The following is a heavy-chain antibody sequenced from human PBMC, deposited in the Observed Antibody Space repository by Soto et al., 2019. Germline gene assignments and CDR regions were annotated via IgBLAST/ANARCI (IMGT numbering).Heavy chain of an antibody. V-gene: IGHV3-21*01. CDR1: GFTFSSYS. D-gene: IGHD3-16*01. Sequence: EMQLVASGGGLVKPGGSLRLSCAASGFTFSSYSMNWVRQAPGKGLEWVSAISGSSGYIYYADSVKGRFTISRDNAKNTLYLLMNSLRAEDTAVYYCVRASPRYLSSLGVSSFDYWGQGTLVTVSS. CDR3: VRASPRYLSSLGVSSFDY. J-gene: IGHJ4*02. CDR2: ISGSSGYI.